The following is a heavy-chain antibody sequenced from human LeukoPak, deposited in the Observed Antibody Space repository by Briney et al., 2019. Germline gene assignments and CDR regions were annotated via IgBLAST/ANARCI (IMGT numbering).Heavy chain of an antibody. D-gene: IGHD4-17*01. V-gene: IGHV4-39*07. CDR3: ARGMTTVTEDWFDP. J-gene: IGHJ5*02. Sequence: KSSETLSLTCTVSGGSISSSSYYWGWIRQPPGKGLEWIGSIYYSGSTYYNPSLKSRVTISVDTSKNQFSLKLSSVTAADTAVYYCARGMTTVTEDWFDPWGQGTLVTVSS. CDR2: IYYSGST. CDR1: GGSISSSSYY.